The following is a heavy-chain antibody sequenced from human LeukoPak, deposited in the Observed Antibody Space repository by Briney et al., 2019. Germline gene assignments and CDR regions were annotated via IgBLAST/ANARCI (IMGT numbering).Heavy chain of an antibody. CDR2: ISTYNGNT. CDR3: AKVLYNWNDHPDDY. Sequence: APVRVSCKASGYTFTSYGVSWVRQAPGQGLEWMGWISTYNGNTNYAQKFQGRVTMTTDTSTNTAYMELRSLRSDDTAVYYCAKVLYNWNDHPDDYWGQGTLVTVSS. J-gene: IGHJ4*02. D-gene: IGHD1-1*01. CDR1: GYTFTSYG. V-gene: IGHV1-18*01.